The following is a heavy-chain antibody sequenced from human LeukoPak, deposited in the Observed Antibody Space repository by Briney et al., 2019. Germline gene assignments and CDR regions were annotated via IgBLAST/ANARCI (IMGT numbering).Heavy chain of an antibody. CDR2: ISGNGGST. CDR1: GFTFSSYA. J-gene: IGHJ5*02. CDR3: AKGAIAGVPAAIGNWFDP. V-gene: IGHV3-23*01. Sequence: GGSLRLSCAASGFTFSSYAMSWVRQAPGKGLEWVSAISGNGGSTYYADSVKGRFTISRDNSKNTLYLQMNSLRAEDTAVYYCAKGAIAGVPAAIGNWFDPWGQGTLVTVSS. D-gene: IGHD2-2*02.